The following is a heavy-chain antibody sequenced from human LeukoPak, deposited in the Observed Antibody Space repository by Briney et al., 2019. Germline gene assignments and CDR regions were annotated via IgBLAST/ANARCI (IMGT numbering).Heavy chain of an antibody. Sequence: GASVKVSCKASGGTFSSYASSWVRQAPGQGLEWMGGIIPIFGTANYAQKFQGRVTITADESTSTAYMELSSLRSEDTAVYYCARVRAHGSPFMYQLSKSDGYGSYYYYGMDVWGQGTTVTVSS. CDR3: ARVRAHGSPFMYQLSKSDGYGSYYYYGMDV. J-gene: IGHJ6*02. CDR2: IIPIFGTA. CDR1: GGTFSSYA. D-gene: IGHD5-18*01. V-gene: IGHV1-69*13.